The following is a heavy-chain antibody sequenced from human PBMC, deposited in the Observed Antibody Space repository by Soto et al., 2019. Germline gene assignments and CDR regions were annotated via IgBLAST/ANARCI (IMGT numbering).Heavy chain of an antibody. D-gene: IGHD3-9*01. CDR3: AHKGPEDWPLDY. CDR1: GFSLSTSGVC. CDR2: IYWDDSK. Sequence: QITLKESGPTLVRPTQTLTLTCAFSGFSLSTSGVCVGWIRQPPGKALEWLAVIYWDDSKHYSPSMRSRLTIIKDTPNTQVVPTKTNMDPMDTGTYYCAHKGPEDWPLDYWGQGTLVTVSS. V-gene: IGHV2-5*02. J-gene: IGHJ4*02.